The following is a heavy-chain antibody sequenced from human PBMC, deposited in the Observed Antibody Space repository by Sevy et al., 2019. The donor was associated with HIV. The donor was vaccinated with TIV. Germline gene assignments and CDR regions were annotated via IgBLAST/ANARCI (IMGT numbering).Heavy chain of an antibody. CDR2: ISYSGRT. CDR3: ARANAYLTSDAFDI. CDR1: GDSISSLNYY. D-gene: IGHD1-26*01. V-gene: IGHV4-31*03. Sequence: SETLSLTCTVSGDSISSLNYYWSWIRQHPGKGLEWIGYISYSGRTNDNPSLKSRITISVDTSKNQFSLRLSSVTAADTAVYYCARANAYLTSDAFDIWGQGTMVTVSS. J-gene: IGHJ3*02.